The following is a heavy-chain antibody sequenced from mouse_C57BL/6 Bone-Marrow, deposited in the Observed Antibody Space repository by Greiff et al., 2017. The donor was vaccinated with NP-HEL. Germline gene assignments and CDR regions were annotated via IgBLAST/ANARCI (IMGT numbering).Heavy chain of an antibody. CDR1: GFTFSSYG. CDR2: ISSGGSYT. J-gene: IGHJ3*01. D-gene: IGHD2-4*01. Sequence: EVQLVESGGDLVKPGGSLKLSCAASGFTFSSYGMSWVRQTPDKRLEWVATISSGGSYTYYPDSVKGRFTITRDNAKNTLYLQMSSLKSEDTAMYYCASPYDYDVAWLAYWGQGTLVTVSA. CDR3: ASPYDYDVAWLAY. V-gene: IGHV5-6*01.